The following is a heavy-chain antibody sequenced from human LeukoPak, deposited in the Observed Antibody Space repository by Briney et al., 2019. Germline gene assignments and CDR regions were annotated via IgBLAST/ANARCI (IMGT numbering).Heavy chain of an antibody. CDR3: ARTNPVYGDYDY. CDR1: GLTVNDNY. J-gene: IGHJ4*02. D-gene: IGHD4-17*01. Sequence: GGSLRLSCLVSGLTVNDNYMSWVRQAPGKGLQWVSVMFPDGRTFYGDSVRGRFTISRDLARNTLLLQMHSLRADDTAVHYCARTNPVYGDYDYWGQGTLVTVSS. V-gene: IGHV3-53*01. CDR2: MFPDGRT.